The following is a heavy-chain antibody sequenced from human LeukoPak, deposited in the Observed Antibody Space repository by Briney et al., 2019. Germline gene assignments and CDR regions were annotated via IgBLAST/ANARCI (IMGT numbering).Heavy chain of an antibody. CDR3: AKAAKWTRGHIDY. D-gene: IGHD1-26*01. Sequence: PGGSLRLSCAASGFTFSSYAMSWVRQAPGKGLEWVSAISGSGGSTYYADSVKGRFTISRDNSKNTLYLQMNSVRADDTAIYHCAKAAKWTRGHIDYWGQGILVTVSS. CDR2: ISGSGGST. CDR1: GFTFSSYA. V-gene: IGHV3-23*01. J-gene: IGHJ4*02.